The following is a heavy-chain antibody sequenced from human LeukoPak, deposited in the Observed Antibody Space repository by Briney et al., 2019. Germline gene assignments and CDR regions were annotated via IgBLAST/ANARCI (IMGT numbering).Heavy chain of an antibody. V-gene: IGHV1-18*01. J-gene: IGHJ5*02. CDR3: AKVTIYGDYLENWFDP. D-gene: IGHD4-17*01. Sequence: GASVKVSCKASGYTFTSYGISWVRQAPGQGLEWMGWISAYNGNTNYAQKLQGRVTMTTDTSTSTAYMELRSLRPDDTAVYYCAKVTIYGDYLENWFDPWGQGTLVTVSS. CDR2: ISAYNGNT. CDR1: GYTFTSYG.